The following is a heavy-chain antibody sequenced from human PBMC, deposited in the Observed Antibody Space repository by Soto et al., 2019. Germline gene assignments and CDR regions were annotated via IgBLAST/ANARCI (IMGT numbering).Heavy chain of an antibody. J-gene: IGHJ4*02. CDR3: ARGRGRSYYFGSGSYPDY. V-gene: IGHV3-30*04. D-gene: IGHD3-10*01. CDR1: GFTFSDYA. CDR2: ISYDGSKI. Sequence: QVQLVESGGGVVQPGRSLRLSCAASGFTFSDYAMHWVRQAPGKGLEWVAVISYDGSKIYYADSVKGQFTISRDNSKNTQYLQMNSLGVEHPAVYYRARGRGRSYYFGSGSYPDYWGQGTLVTVSS.